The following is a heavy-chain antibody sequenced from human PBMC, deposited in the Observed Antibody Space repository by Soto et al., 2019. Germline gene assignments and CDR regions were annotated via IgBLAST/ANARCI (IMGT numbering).Heavy chain of an antibody. J-gene: IGHJ6*02. CDR2: SSWNSGSI. CDR1: GFTFDDYA. D-gene: IGHD2-15*01. Sequence: EVQLVESGGGLVQPGRSLRLSCAASGFTFDDYAMHWVRQAPGKGLEWVSGSSWNSGSIGYADSVKGRFTISRDNAKNSLYLQMNSLRAEDTALYYCAKQHCSGGSCYRSYYYYGMDVWGQGTTVTVSS. CDR3: AKQHCSGGSCYRSYYYYGMDV. V-gene: IGHV3-9*01.